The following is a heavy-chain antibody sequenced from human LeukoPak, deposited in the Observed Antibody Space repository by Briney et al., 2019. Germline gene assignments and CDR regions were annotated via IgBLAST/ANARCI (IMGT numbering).Heavy chain of an antibody. Sequence: SETLSLTCTVSGGSISSSSYYWGWIRQPPGKGLEWIGSIYYSGSTYYNPSLKSRVTISVDTSKNQFSLKLSSVTAADTAVYYCARNRYSYGPGGYYFDYWGQGTLVTVSS. J-gene: IGHJ4*02. CDR1: GGSISSSSYY. D-gene: IGHD5-18*01. CDR3: ARNRYSYGPGGYYFDY. CDR2: IYYSGST. V-gene: IGHV4-39*01.